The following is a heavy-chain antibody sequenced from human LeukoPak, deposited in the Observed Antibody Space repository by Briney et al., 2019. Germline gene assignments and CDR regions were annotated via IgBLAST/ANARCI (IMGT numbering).Heavy chain of an antibody. CDR2: ISSSGSTI. Sequence: PGGSLRLSCAASGFTFSDHYMEWVRQAPGKGLEWVSDISSSGSTIYFADSVKGRFTISRDNAKNSLYLQMNSLRDEDTAVYYCARLEYYYVSGNYYKLFDYWGQGTLVTVCS. CDR1: GFTFSDHY. CDR3: ARLEYYYVSGNYYKLFDY. V-gene: IGHV3-11*04. D-gene: IGHD3-10*01. J-gene: IGHJ4*02.